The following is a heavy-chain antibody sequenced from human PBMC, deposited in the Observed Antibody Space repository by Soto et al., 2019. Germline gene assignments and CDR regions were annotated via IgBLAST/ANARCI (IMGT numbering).Heavy chain of an antibody. CDR1: GYTFTDYY. D-gene: IGHD3-22*01. CDR3: ARESSGYGGYYYYGMDV. Sequence: QVQLVQSGAEVKKPGASVKVSCKASGYTFTDYYLHWVRQAPGQGLEWMGWINPKSGATHYSQKFQGWGTVTRDTAISTANMEVSRLTSDDTAVYYCARESSGYGGYYYYGMDVWGQGTTVTVSS. CDR2: INPKSGAT. J-gene: IGHJ6*02. V-gene: IGHV1-2*04.